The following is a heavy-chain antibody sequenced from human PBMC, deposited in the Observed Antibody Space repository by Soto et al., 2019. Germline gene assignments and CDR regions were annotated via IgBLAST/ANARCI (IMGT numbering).Heavy chain of an antibody. J-gene: IGHJ4*02. D-gene: IGHD2-21*02. CDR3: ARGSGVVTAVLAY. V-gene: IGHV1-46*01. CDR2: INPKTGTT. Sequence: QVQLVQSGAEVKKPGASVKVSCKASGYTFTNYYIHWVRQAPGQGLEWVGLINPKTGTTNDAPKFQGRVTMTSDTSTSTAYMELSSLRSEDTAVYYCARGSGVVTAVLAYWGQGTLITVSS. CDR1: GYTFTNYY.